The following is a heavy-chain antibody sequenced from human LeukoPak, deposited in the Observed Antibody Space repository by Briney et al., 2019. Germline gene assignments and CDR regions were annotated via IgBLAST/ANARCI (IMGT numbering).Heavy chain of an antibody. CDR1: GGSFSGYY. Sequence: SETLSLTCAVYGGSFSGYYWSWIRQPPGKGLEWIGEINHSGSTNYNPSLKSRVTISVDTSKNRFSLKLSSVTAEDTAVYYCARDKDSGYDCWGQGTLVTVSS. J-gene: IGHJ4*02. D-gene: IGHD5-12*01. CDR3: ARDKDSGYDC. V-gene: IGHV4-34*01. CDR2: INHSGST.